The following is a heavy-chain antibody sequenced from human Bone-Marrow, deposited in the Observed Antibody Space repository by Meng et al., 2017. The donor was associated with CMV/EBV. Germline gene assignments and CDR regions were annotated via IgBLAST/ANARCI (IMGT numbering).Heavy chain of an antibody. V-gene: IGHV4-34*01. D-gene: IGHD6-6*01. CDR2: ISHSGST. CDR1: GGSISSYY. Sequence: SETLSLTCTVSGGSISSYYWSWIRQPPGKGLEWIGEISHSGSTNYNPSLKSRVTISVDTSKNQFSLKLSSVTAADTAVYYWARGRGSIAARPKRGYFDYWGQGTLVTVSS. CDR3: ARGRGSIAARPKRGYFDY. J-gene: IGHJ4*02.